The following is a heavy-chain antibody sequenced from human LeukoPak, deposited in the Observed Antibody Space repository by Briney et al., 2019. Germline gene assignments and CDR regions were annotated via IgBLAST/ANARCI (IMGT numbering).Heavy chain of an antibody. J-gene: IGHJ4*02. CDR3: ARGRYSYGPFDY. CDR1: GYSFTTYW. D-gene: IGHD5-18*01. Sequence: GESLKISCEGSGYSFTTYWIAWVRQMPGKGLEWMGSIYPGDSDARYSPSFQGQVTFSVDKSISTAYVQWSSLKASDTAMYYCARGRYSYGPFDYWGQGTLVTVSS. CDR2: IYPGDSDA. V-gene: IGHV5-51*01.